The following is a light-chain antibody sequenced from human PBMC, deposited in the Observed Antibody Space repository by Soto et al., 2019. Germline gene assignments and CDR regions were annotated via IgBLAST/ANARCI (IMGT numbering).Light chain of an antibody. V-gene: IGKV3-20*01. CDR1: QSVSSY. CDR2: GVS. CDR3: QQYGSSLPWT. J-gene: IGKJ1*01. Sequence: EIVLTQSPGTLSLSPGERATLSCRASQSVSSYLAWYQQKPGQAPRLLIYGVSSRATGIPGRFSGSGSGTDFTLTISRLEPEDFAVFYCQQYGSSLPWTFGQGTKVEIK.